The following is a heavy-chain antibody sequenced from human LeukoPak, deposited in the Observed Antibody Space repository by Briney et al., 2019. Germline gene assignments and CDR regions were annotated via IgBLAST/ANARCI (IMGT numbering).Heavy chain of an antibody. J-gene: IGHJ3*02. CDR2: ISAYNGNT. CDR3: ARDTIMITFWGGIVMGAFDI. CDR1: GYTFTSYG. V-gene: IGHV1-18*01. Sequence: ASVKVSCKASGYTFTSYGISWVRQAPGQGLEWMGWISAYNGNTNYAQKLQGRVTMTTDTSTSTAYMELRSLRSDDTAVYYCARDTIMITFWGGIVMGAFDIWGQGTMVTV. D-gene: IGHD3-16*02.